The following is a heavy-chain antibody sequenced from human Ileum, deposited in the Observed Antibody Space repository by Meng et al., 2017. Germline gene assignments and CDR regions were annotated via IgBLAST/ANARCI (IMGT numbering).Heavy chain of an antibody. J-gene: IGHJ4*02. CDR1: GFTFSTYT. CDR2: ISHYGSSY. Sequence: GESLKISCAASGFTFSTYTMHWVRQAPGKGPEWVTAISHYGSSYVYADSVKGRFTISRDNSKNTLYLQMNSLTPEDTAVYYCAREPSFGEHDYWGQGTLVTVSS. CDR3: AREPSFGEHDY. V-gene: IGHV3-30*01. D-gene: IGHD3-10*01.